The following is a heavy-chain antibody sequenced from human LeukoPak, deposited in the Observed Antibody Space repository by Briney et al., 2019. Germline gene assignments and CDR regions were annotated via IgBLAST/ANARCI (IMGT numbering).Heavy chain of an antibody. D-gene: IGHD6-6*01. CDR3: VRRVAVRGFYGFDI. J-gene: IGHJ3*02. V-gene: IGHV4-59*12. CDR1: GGSLSTYY. Sequence: SETLSLTSTVSGGSLSTYYWSWIRQPPGKGLEWIGYIYYSGNSNYNPSLKSRVTMSLDTSKNQFSLKLSSVTAADTAVYYCVRRVAVRGFYGFDIWGQGAMVTVSS. CDR2: IYYSGNS.